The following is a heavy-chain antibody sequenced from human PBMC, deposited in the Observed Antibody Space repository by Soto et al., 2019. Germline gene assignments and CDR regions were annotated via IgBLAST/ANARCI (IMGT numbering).Heavy chain of an antibody. CDR2: IWYDGTNK. Sequence: QVQLVESGGGVVQPGRSLRLSCAASGFTFSSYGMHWVRQAPGKGLEWVAVIWYDGTNKFYADSVKGRFTISRDNSKNTRYLQMNSLRAEDTAVYYCARVPGYSSGWYWYFDLWGRGTLVTVSS. J-gene: IGHJ2*01. CDR1: GFTFSSYG. V-gene: IGHV3-33*01. CDR3: ARVPGYSSGWYWYFDL. D-gene: IGHD6-19*01.